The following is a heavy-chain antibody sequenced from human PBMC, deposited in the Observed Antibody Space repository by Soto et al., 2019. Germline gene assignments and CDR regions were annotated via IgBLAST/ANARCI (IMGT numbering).Heavy chain of an antibody. CDR2: IWYDGSNK. CDR1: GFTFNTSG. D-gene: IGHD7-27*01. CDR3: ARDASRAWDFDY. Sequence: QVVESGGGVVQPGRSLRLSCAASGFTFNTSGMHWVRQAPGKGLEWVAVIWYDGSNKYYADSVKGRFTISRDNSKSTLYLQMNSLRAEDTAVYYCARDASRAWDFDYWGQGTLVTVSS. J-gene: IGHJ4*02. V-gene: IGHV3-33*01.